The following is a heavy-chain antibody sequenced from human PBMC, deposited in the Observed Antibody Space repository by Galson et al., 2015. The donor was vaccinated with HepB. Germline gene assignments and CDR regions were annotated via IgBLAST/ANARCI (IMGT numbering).Heavy chain of an antibody. J-gene: IGHJ4*02. CDR2: ISGSGGST. V-gene: IGHV3-23*01. CDR3: AKGPRELERRGLVDY. D-gene: IGHD1-1*01. CDR1: GFTFSSYA. Sequence: SLRLSCAVSGFTFSSYAMSWVRQAPGKGLEWVSAISGSGGSTYYADSVKGRFTISRDNSKNTLYLQMNSLRAEDTAVYYCAKGPRELERRGLVDYWGQGTLVTVSS.